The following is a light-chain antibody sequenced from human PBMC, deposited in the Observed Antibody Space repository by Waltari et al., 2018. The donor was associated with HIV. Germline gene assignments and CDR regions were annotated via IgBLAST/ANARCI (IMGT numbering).Light chain of an antibody. CDR3: QLYGSSPPRYT. V-gene: IGKV3-20*01. J-gene: IGKJ2*01. Sequence: EVVLTQSPGTLSLSPGEGATLSCRASQSVTSSYLAWYQQKPGQAPRLVIYGASNRATGIPDRFSGSGSGTDFTITISRLEPEDFAVYYCQLYGSSPPRYTFGQGTKLEIK. CDR1: QSVTSSY. CDR2: GAS.